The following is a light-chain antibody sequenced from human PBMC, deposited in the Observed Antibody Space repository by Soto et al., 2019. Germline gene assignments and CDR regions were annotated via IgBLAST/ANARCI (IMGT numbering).Light chain of an antibody. V-gene: IGKV3-20*01. CDR3: QQSYSTPIT. J-gene: IGKJ3*01. CDR2: GAS. Sequence: IVLTQSPGTLSLSPGERATLSCRASQSVSSSYLAWYQQKPGQAPRLLIYGASSRATGIPDRFSGSGSGTDFTLTISSLQPEDFATYYCQQSYSTPITFGAGTKVDIK. CDR1: QSVSSSY.